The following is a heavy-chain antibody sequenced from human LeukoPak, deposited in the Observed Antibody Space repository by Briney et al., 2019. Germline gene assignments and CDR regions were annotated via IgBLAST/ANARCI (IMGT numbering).Heavy chain of an antibody. V-gene: IGHV3-15*01. CDR3: TTAGRGNYFDY. CDR2: IKSKTAGGTT. J-gene: IGHJ4*02. Sequence: PGGSLRLSCAASGFTFSNAWMSWVRQAPGHGLEWVSRIKSKTAGGTTDYAATVKCRFTISRDDSKNTLYLQMNSLKTEDTAVYYCTTAGRGNYFDYWGQGTLVTVSS. CDR1: GFTFSNAW. D-gene: IGHD1-1*01.